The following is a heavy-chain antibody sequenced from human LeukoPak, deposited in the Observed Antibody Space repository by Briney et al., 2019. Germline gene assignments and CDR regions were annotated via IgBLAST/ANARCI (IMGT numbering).Heavy chain of an antibody. CDR2: MNPNSGNT. CDR3: ARGGAVAGYYYYYYMDV. D-gene: IGHD6-19*01. J-gene: IGHJ6*03. Sequence: PVASVKVSCKASGYTFTSYDINRVRQATGQGLEWMGWMNPNSGNTGYAQKFQGRVTMTRNTSISTAYMELSSLRSEDTAVYYCARGGAVAGYYYYYYMDVWGKGTTVTVSS. V-gene: IGHV1-8*01. CDR1: GYTFTSYD.